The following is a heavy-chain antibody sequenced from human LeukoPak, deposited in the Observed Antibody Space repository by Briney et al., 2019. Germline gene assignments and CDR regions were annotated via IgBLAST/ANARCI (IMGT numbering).Heavy chain of an antibody. D-gene: IGHD1-26*01. J-gene: IGHJ4*02. Sequence: NPSETLSLTCTVSGGSISSSSYYWGWIRQPPGKGLEWIGSIYYSGSTYYNPSLKSRVTISVDTPKNQFSLKLSSVTAADTAVYYCASGSYVWVDWGQGTLVTVSS. CDR1: GGSISSSSYY. CDR3: ASGSYVWVD. V-gene: IGHV4-39*01. CDR2: IYYSGST.